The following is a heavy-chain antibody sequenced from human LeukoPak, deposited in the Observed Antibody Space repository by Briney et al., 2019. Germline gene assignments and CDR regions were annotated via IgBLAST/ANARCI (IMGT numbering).Heavy chain of an antibody. CDR1: GYTLTSYA. CDR2: IIPIFGTA. D-gene: IGHD1-26*01. Sequence: SVKVSCKASGYTLTSYAISWVRQAPGQGLEWMGGIIPIFGTANYAQKFQGRVTITADESTSTAYMELSSLRSEDTAVYYCARGVGATTHYFDYWGQGTLVTVSS. J-gene: IGHJ4*02. V-gene: IGHV1-69*13. CDR3: ARGVGATTHYFDY.